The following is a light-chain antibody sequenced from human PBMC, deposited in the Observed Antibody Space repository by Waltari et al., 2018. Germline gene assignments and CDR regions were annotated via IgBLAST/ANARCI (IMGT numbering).Light chain of an antibody. J-gene: IGKJ2*01. V-gene: IGKV2-28*01. Sequence: EIVMTQSPLSLPVTPGEPASSSCRPSQSPRHLNGYNYLDWYLQKPGQSPKLLIYLGSSRASGVPGRFSGSGSGTDFTLLISRVEADDVGVYYCMQARQTPFTFGQGTKLEI. CDR2: LGS. CDR1: QSPRHLNGYNY. CDR3: MQARQTPFT.